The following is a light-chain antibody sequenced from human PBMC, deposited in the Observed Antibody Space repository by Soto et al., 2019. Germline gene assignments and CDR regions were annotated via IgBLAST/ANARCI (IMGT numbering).Light chain of an antibody. CDR2: GAS. CDR3: QQYNSYST. J-gene: IGKJ5*01. Sequence: EIVMTQSPDTLYVSPGAGATLSCRAGQSVRTKLAWYQQKAGQAPRLLIYGASTRATGIPDRFSGSGSGTEFTLTISSLQPDDFATYYCQQYNSYSTFGQGTRLEIK. V-gene: IGKV3-15*01. CDR1: QSVRTK.